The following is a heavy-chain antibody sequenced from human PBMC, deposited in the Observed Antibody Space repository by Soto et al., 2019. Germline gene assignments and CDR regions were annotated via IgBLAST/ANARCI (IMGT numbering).Heavy chain of an antibody. V-gene: IGHV1-8*01. D-gene: IGHD2-2*01. CDR1: GYTFTSYD. CDR3: VLVPSRWGGMDV. Sequence: QVQLVQSGAEVKKPGASVKVSCKASGYTFTSYDINWVRQATGQGLEWMGWMNPNSGNTGYAQKFQGRVTMTRNTAISTAYMELSSLRSEDTAVYYCVLVPSRWGGMDVWGQGTTVTVSS. CDR2: MNPNSGNT. J-gene: IGHJ6*02.